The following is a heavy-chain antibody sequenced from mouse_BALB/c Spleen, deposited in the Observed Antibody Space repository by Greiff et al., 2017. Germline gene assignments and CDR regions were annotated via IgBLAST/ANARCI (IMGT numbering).Heavy chain of an antibody. D-gene: IGHD1-1*01. CDR3: ARWGYYGYWYFDV. CDR1: GFTFSDYY. V-gene: IGHV5-4*02. CDR2: ISDGGSYT. Sequence: EVQVVESGGGLVKPGGSLKLSCAASGFTFSDYYMYWVRQTSEKRLEWVATISDGGSYTYYPDSVKGRFTISRDNAKNNLYLQMSSLKSEDTAMYYCARWGYYGYWYFDVWGAGTTVTVSS. J-gene: IGHJ1*01.